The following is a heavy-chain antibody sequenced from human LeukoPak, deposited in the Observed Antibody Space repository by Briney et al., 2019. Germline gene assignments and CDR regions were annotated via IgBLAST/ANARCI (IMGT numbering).Heavy chain of an antibody. D-gene: IGHD3-10*01. CDR3: ARPLWFGGHAQGAFDI. V-gene: IGHV3-48*03. J-gene: IGHJ3*02. Sequence: PGGSLRLSCAASGFTFSSYEMNWVRQAPGKGLEWVSYISSSGSTIYYADSVKGRFTISRDNAKNSLYLQMNSLRAEDTAVYYCARPLWFGGHAQGAFDIWGQGTMVTVSS. CDR2: ISSSGSTI. CDR1: GFTFSSYE.